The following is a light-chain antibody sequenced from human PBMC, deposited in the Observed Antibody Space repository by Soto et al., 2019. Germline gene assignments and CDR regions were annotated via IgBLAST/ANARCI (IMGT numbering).Light chain of an antibody. CDR1: QSIGSW. V-gene: IGKV1-5*03. CDR2: KAS. Sequence: DIQLTHSPSTLSASVADRVTITCRASQSIGSWLAWYQQKPGKAPNLLIYKASNLEAGVPSRFSGSGSETEFSLTISSLQPDDFATYYCQHYNTYSGTFGQGTKVDIK. J-gene: IGKJ1*01. CDR3: QHYNTYSGT.